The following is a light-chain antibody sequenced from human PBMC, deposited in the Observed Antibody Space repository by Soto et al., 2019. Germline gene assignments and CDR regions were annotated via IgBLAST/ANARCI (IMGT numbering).Light chain of an antibody. CDR1: STNIESHS. Sequence: QSVLTQPPSASGTPGQRVTISCSGSSTNIESHSVNWYQQLPGAAPKLLIYSDNQRPSGVPDRFSGSKSGTSASLAISGLQSEDEADYFCAAWDDSLDGVLFGGRTKLTVL. CDR3: AAWDDSLDGVL. CDR2: SDN. J-gene: IGLJ2*01. V-gene: IGLV1-44*01.